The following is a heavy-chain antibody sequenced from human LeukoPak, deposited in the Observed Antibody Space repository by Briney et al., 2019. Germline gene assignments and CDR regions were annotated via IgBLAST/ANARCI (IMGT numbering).Heavy chain of an antibody. J-gene: IGHJ4*02. D-gene: IGHD5-24*01. CDR3: AKDLTNGYFFED. CDR2: VRPGGNER. V-gene: IGHV3-30*02. Sequence: GGSLRLSCAASGFTFSDYAMHWVRQVPGKGLQWVAFVRPGGNERYYADSVKGRFTVSRDNSKNTLYLQINSLRTEDSAVYYCAKDLTNGYFFEDWGQGNLVTVSS. CDR1: GFTFSDYA.